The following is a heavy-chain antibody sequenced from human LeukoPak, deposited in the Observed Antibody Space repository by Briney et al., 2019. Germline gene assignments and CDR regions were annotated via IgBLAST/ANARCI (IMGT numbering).Heavy chain of an antibody. V-gene: IGHV3-23*01. Sequence: PGGSLRLSCAASGFTFSSYAMSWVRQAPGKGLEWVSAISGSGGSTYYADSVKGRFTISRDNSKNTLYLQMNSLRAEDTAVYYCAKDDWDDGGMIVVVGAFDIWGQGTMVTVSS. J-gene: IGHJ3*02. D-gene: IGHD3-22*01. CDR3: AKDDWDDGGMIVVVGAFDI. CDR2: ISGSGGST. CDR1: GFTFSSYA.